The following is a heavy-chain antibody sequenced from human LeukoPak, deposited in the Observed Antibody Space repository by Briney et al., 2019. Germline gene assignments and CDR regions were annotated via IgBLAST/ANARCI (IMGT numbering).Heavy chain of an antibody. CDR3: ARWGKISCSGGSCYWFDP. J-gene: IGHJ5*02. CDR1: GGSISSGSYY. CDR2: IYTSGST. V-gene: IGHV4-61*02. Sequence: SSQTLSLTCTVSGGSISSGSYYWSWIRQPAGKGLEWIGRIYTSGSTNYNPSLKSRVTISVDTSKNQFSLKLSSVTAADTAVYYCARWGKISCSGGSCYWFDPWGQGTLVTVSS. D-gene: IGHD2-15*01.